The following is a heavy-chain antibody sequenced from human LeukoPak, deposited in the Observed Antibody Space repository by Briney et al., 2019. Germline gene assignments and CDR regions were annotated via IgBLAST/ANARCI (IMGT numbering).Heavy chain of an antibody. CDR1: GYTFTSYD. D-gene: IGHD3-10*01. Sequence: ASVKVSCKASGYTFTSYDINWVRQATGQGLEWMGWMNPNSGNTGYAQKFQGRVTMTRNTSISTAYMELSSLRSEDTAVYYCARGGDYYGSGSNAFDIWGQGTMVTVSS. J-gene: IGHJ3*02. V-gene: IGHV1-8*01. CDR3: ARGGDYYGSGSNAFDI. CDR2: MNPNSGNT.